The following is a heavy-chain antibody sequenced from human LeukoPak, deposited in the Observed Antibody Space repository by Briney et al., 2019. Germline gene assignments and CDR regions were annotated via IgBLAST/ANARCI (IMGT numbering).Heavy chain of an antibody. D-gene: IGHD1-14*01. CDR3: AKDPPSNWNHPWDMDV. V-gene: IGHV3-30*02. J-gene: IGHJ6*03. CDR1: GFTFSSYG. Sequence: GGSLRLSCAASGFTFSSYGMHWVRQAPGKGLEWVAFIRYDGSNKYYADSVKGRFTISRDNSKNTLYLQMNSLRAEDTAVYYCAKDPPSNWNHPWDMDVWGKGTTVTVSS. CDR2: IRYDGSNK.